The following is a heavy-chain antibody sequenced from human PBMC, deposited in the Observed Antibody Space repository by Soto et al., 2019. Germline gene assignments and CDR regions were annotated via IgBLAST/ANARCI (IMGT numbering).Heavy chain of an antibody. J-gene: IGHJ4*02. D-gene: IGHD6-19*01. Sequence: GGSLRLSCAASGFTFSSYSMNWVRQAPGKGLEWVSSISSSSSYIYYADSVKGRFTISRDNAKNSLYLQMNSLRAEDTAVYYCASSTGYSSSAFDYWGQGTLVTVSS. CDR2: ISSSSSYI. V-gene: IGHV3-21*01. CDR3: ASSTGYSSSAFDY. CDR1: GFTFSSYS.